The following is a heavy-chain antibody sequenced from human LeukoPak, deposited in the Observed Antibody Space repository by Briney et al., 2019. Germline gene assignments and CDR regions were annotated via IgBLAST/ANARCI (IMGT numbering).Heavy chain of an antibody. J-gene: IGHJ5*01. CDR3: ARDQEHCSGTSCYPYWYDS. V-gene: IGHV4-59*01. CDR1: GGSISSYY. D-gene: IGHD2-2*01. Sequence: SETLSLTCTVSGGSISSYYWSWIRQPPGKGPEWIGYIYYSGSTNYNPSLKSRVTISVDTSKNQFSLKLSSVTAADTAVYFCARDQEHCSGTSCYPYWYDSWGQGTLVTVSS. CDR2: IYYSGST.